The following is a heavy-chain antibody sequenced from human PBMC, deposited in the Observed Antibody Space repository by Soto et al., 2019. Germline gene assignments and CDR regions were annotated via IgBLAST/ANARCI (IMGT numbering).Heavy chain of an antibody. Sequence: QVQLVQSGADVKKPGSSVKVSCQASGVTFSSETLGWVRQAPGQGLEWVVGIIPPFGTARYAQKFQGRVTITADESTSTVYMELSSLRSDDTAVYFCATELGENPASPFDAWGQGTLVTVSS. CDR2: IIPPFGTA. D-gene: IGHD3-10*01. CDR1: GVTFSSET. V-gene: IGHV1-69*01. CDR3: ATELGENPASPFDA. J-gene: IGHJ4*02.